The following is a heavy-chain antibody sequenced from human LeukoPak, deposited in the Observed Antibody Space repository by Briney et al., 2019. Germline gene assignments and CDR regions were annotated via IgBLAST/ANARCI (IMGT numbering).Heavy chain of an antibody. Sequence: GGSLRLSCAASGFTFSDYMSWIRQASGKGLEWVSYISSSSSYTNYADSVKGRFTISRDNAKNSLYLQMNSLRAEDTAVYYRAGLLPQNWFDPWGQGTLVTVSS. CDR2: ISSSSSYT. J-gene: IGHJ5*02. CDR1: GFTFSDY. V-gene: IGHV3-11*06. D-gene: IGHD2-15*01. CDR3: AGLLPQNWFDP.